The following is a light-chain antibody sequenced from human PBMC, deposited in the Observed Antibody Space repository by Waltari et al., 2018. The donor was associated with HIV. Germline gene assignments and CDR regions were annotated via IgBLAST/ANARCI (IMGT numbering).Light chain of an antibody. J-gene: IGLJ1*01. CDR3: QSYDSNTRI. V-gene: IGLV6-57*01. CDR1: SGSIGSNY. Sequence: FMLTQPRSVSESPGTTVTISCTRSSGSIGSNYVQWYQQRPGSSPTTVIYEDDQRPSGVPGRFSGSIDRSSNSASLTISGLMTEDEADYYCQSYDSNTRIFGTGTKVTVL. CDR2: EDD.